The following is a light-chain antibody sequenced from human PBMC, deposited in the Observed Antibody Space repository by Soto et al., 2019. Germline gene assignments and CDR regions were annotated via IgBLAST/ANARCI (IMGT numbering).Light chain of an antibody. CDR3: QQSYSTPMYT. CDR1: QSISTF. Sequence: DTQMTQSPSALSASVGDRVTITCRTSQSISTFLSWYQQKPGKAPRLLIYGASSLQSGVPSRFRGSGSGTDFTLTISSLQPEDSATYYCQQSYSTPMYTFGQGTKLEIK. V-gene: IGKV1-39*01. CDR2: GAS. J-gene: IGKJ2*01.